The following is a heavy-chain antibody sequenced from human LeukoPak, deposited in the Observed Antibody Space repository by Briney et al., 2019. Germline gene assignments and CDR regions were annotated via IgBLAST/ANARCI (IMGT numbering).Heavy chain of an antibody. CDR2: IYHSGST. J-gene: IGHJ4*02. CDR1: GGSISSGGYS. V-gene: IGHV4-30-2*01. Sequence: PSETLSLTCAVSGGSISSGGYSWSWIRQPPGKGLEWIGYIYHSGSTYYNPSLKSRVTISVDRSKNQFSLKLSSVTAADTAVYYCARSGSGYSVDYWGQGTLVTVSP. CDR3: ARSGSGYSVDY. D-gene: IGHD3-22*01.